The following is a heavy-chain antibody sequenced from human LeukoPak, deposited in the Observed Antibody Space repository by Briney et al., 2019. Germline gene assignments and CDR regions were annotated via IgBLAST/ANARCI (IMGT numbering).Heavy chain of an antibody. CDR1: ARSISTFY. CDR2: ILYSGAT. J-gene: IGHJ4*02. D-gene: IGHD2-15*01. CDR3: ARHRSKGLAAATFDY. Sequence: SQTLSLTCTVSARSISTFYCSWIRQPPGKGLEWVGYILYSGATNFNPTLKSRLTISGDTSTNQFSLKLISVTAADTAVYYCARHRSKGLAAATFDYWGLGTLVTVSS. V-gene: IGHV4-59*08.